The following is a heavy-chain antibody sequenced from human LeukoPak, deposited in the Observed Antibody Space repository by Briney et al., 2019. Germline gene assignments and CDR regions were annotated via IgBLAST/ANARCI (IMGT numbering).Heavy chain of an antibody. CDR1: GFTFSSYW. J-gene: IGHJ4*02. CDR2: INGDGSTT. CDR3: ARSGGGYWDS. Sequence: GGSLRLSCAASGFTFSSYWMHWVRQAPGKGLVWVSRINGDGSTTDYADSVKGRFTISRDNAKNTLYLQTNSLRAEDTAVYYCARSGGGYWDSWGQGTLVTVSS. V-gene: IGHV3-74*01. D-gene: IGHD2-21*01.